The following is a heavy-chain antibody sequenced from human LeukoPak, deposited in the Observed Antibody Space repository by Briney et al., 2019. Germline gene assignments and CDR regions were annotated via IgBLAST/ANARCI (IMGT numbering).Heavy chain of an antibody. J-gene: IGHJ6*02. CDR2: IYHSGST. D-gene: IGHD1-1*01. V-gene: IGHV4-4*02. CDR3: AREVGIRDYYYGMDV. CDR1: GGSISSSNW. Sequence: TSGTLSLTCAVSGGSISSSNWWSWVRQPPGKGLEWIGEIYHSGSTNYNPSLKSRVTISVDKSKNQFSLKLSSVTAAETAVYYCAREVGIRDYYYGMDVWGQGTTVTVSS.